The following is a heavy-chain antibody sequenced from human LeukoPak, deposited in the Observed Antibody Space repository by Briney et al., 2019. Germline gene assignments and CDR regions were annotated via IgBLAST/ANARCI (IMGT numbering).Heavy chain of an antibody. J-gene: IGHJ4*02. CDR2: ISSGRRYM. Sequence: GGSLRLSCADSGFTFSTYTMNWVRQAPAKGLEWVSSISSGRRYMYYADSVKGRFTISRDNAKNSLYLQMNSLRAEDTAVYYCAKTTSSGWNWGQGTLVTVSS. CDR1: GFTFSTYT. CDR3: AKTTSSGWN. D-gene: IGHD6-19*01. V-gene: IGHV3-21*01.